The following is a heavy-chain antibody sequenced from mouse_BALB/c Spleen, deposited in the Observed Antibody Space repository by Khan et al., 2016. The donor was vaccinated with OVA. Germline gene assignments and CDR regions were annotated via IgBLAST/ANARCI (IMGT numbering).Heavy chain of an antibody. CDR3: ARGNWQSYYFDY. Sequence: IQLVQSGPELVKPGASVKMSCKASGYIFTNYVLHWVKQKPGQGLDWIGYINPYNGGTKYNEKFKGKATLASDKSSITAYMEFSSLTSEDSAVYYCARGNWQSYYFDYWGQGTTLTLSS. CDR1: GYIFTNYV. D-gene: IGHD4-1*01. V-gene: IGHV1S136*01. J-gene: IGHJ2*01. CDR2: INPYNGGT.